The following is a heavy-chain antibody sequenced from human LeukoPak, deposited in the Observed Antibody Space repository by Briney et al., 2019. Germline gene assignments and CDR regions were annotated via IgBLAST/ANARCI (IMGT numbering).Heavy chain of an antibody. Sequence: SETLSLTCTVSGGSISSYYWSWLRQPAGKGLEWIGRIYTSGSTNYNPSLKSRVTMSVDTPKNQFSLKLSSVTAADTAVYYCARDKYSSSWYFDYWGQGTLVTVSS. D-gene: IGHD6-13*01. J-gene: IGHJ4*02. V-gene: IGHV4-4*07. CDR1: GGSISSYY. CDR3: ARDKYSSSWYFDY. CDR2: IYTSGST.